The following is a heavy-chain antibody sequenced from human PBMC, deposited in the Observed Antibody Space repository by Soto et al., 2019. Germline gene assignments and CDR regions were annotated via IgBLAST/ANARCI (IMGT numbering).Heavy chain of an antibody. CDR1: GDSISSADYY. J-gene: IGHJ4*02. CDR2: VYHSGST. Sequence: QVQLQESGPGLVKPSQTLSLTCTVSGDSISSADYYWSWIRQPPGQGLEWIGYVYHSGSTYSNRSLKSRFTMSIDTSKHQFSLKLRSVTAADTAVYYCARECHPPLFDYWGQGTLVTVSS. CDR3: ARECHPPLFDY. V-gene: IGHV4-30-4*01.